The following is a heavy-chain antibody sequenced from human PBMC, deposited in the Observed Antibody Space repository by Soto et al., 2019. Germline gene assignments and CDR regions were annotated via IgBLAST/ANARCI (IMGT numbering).Heavy chain of an antibody. D-gene: IGHD2-2*01. CDR1: GFTFSSYA. CDR2: ISGSGGST. Sequence: XGSLRLSCAASGFTFSSYAMSWVRQAPGKGLEWVSAISGSGGSTYYADSVKGRFTISRDNSKNTLYLQMNSLRAEDTAVYYCAKVAYCSSTSCPRYMDVWGQGTTVTVSS. V-gene: IGHV3-23*01. J-gene: IGHJ6*02. CDR3: AKVAYCSSTSCPRYMDV.